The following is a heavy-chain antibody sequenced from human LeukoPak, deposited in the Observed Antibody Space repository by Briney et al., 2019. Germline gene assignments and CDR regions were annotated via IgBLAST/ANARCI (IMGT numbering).Heavy chain of an antibody. CDR3: ARDSRGEPYGSGREDAFDI. D-gene: IGHD3-10*01. V-gene: IGHV3-11*01. Sequence: GGSLRLSCAASGFTLSDYYMSWIRQAPGKGLEWVSYISSSGSTIYYADSVRGRFTISRDNAKNSLYLQMNSLRAEDAAVYCCARDSRGEPYGSGREDAFDIWGQGTMVTVSS. CDR1: GFTLSDYY. CDR2: ISSSGSTI. J-gene: IGHJ3*02.